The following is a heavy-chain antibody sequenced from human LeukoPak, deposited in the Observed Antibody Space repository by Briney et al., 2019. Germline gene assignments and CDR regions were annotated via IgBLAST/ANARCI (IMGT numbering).Heavy chain of an antibody. CDR1: GFTFSSYA. J-gene: IGHJ6*02. V-gene: IGHV3-30*04. CDR3: ARDLFKGSRTSVGYFGLDV. CDR2: ISYDGSDK. D-gene: IGHD2-2*01. Sequence: GGSLRLSCAASGFTFSSYAMHWVRQAPGKGLDWVAVISYDGSDKYHADSVKGRCTISRDTSKNTVYLQMSSMRADDTAVYYCARDLFKGSRTSVGYFGLDVWGQGTTAIVSS.